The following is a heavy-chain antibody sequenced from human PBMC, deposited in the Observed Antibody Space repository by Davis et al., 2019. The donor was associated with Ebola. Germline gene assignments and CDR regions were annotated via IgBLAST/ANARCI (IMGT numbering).Heavy chain of an antibody. D-gene: IGHD3-10*01. J-gene: IGHJ5*02. Sequence: ASVKVSCNASAGTFSSYAISWVRHAPGQGLEWMGWIIAYNGNTNYAQKLQGRVTMTTDTSTSTAYMELRSLRSDDTAVYYCARGVTMVRGVDWFDPWGQGTLVTVSS. CDR3: ARGVTMVRGVDWFDP. CDR2: IIAYNGNT. V-gene: IGHV1-18*01. CDR1: AGTFSSYA.